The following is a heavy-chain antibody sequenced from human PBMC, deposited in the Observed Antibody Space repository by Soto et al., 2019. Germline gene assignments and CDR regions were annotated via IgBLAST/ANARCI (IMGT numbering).Heavy chain of an antibody. CDR3: TTLAAYGDDYYYYDMDV. D-gene: IGHD4-17*01. V-gene: IGHV3-15*01. CDR2: IKSKTDGGTT. J-gene: IGHJ6*03. CDR1: GFTFSNAW. Sequence: GESLKISCAASGFTFSNAWMSWVRQAPGKGLEWVGRIKSKTDGGTTDYAAPVKGRFTISRDDSKNTLYLQMNSLKTEDTAVYYCTTLAAYGDDYYYYDMDVWGKGTTVTVSS.